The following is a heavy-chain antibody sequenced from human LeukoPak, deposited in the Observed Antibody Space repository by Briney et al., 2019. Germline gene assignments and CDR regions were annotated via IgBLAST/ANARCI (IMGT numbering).Heavy chain of an antibody. V-gene: IGHV4-31*03. J-gene: IGHJ4*02. CDR2: IYYSGST. CDR3: ARAPRGGRSSGNLDY. Sequence: SQTLSLTCTVPGGSISSGGYYWSWIRQHPGKGLEWIGYIYYSGSTYYNPSLKSRVTISVDTSKNQFSLKLSSVTAADTAVYYCARAPRGGRSSGNLDYWGQGTLVTVSS. CDR1: GGSISSGGYY. D-gene: IGHD6-19*01.